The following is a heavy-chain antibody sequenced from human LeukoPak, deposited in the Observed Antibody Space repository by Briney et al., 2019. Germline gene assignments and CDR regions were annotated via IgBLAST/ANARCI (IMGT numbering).Heavy chain of an antibody. D-gene: IGHD3-16*01. Sequence: PSETLSLTCNVSPGSIRSAYWSWIRQPAGKGLEWIGRIYTSGSTNYNPSLKSRVTISVDTSKNQFSLKLSSVTAADTAVYYCARDRLGHPFDPWGQGTLVTVSS. CDR2: IYTSGST. CDR1: PGSIRSAY. V-gene: IGHV4-4*07. CDR3: ARDRLGHPFDP. J-gene: IGHJ5*02.